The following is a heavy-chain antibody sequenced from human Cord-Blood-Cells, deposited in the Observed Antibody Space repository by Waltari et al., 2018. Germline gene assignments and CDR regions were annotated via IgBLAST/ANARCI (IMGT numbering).Heavy chain of an antibody. CDR3: ARGSYSGYDDPFDY. CDR1: GYTFTSYD. Sequence: QVQLVQSGAEVKKPGASVKVSCKASGYTFTSYDINWVRQATGQGLYGMGWMNRNSGNKGYAQKFQGRVAMTRNTSISTAYMELSSLRSEDTAVYYCARGSYSGYDDPFDYWGQGTLVTVSS. J-gene: IGHJ4*02. CDR2: MNRNSGNK. V-gene: IGHV1-8*01. D-gene: IGHD5-12*01.